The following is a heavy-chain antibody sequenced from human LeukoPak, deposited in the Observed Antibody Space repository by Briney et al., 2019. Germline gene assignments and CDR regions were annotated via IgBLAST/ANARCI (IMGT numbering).Heavy chain of an antibody. CDR2: INHSGST. Sequence: SETLSLTCAVYGGSFSGYYWSWIRQPPGKGLEWIGEINHSGSTNYNPSLKSRVIISVDTSKNQFSLKLSSVTAADTAVYYCARAAVVGQANYFDYWGQGTLVTVSS. CDR3: ARAAVVGQANYFDY. J-gene: IGHJ4*02. V-gene: IGHV4-34*01. D-gene: IGHD6-19*01. CDR1: GGSFSGYY.